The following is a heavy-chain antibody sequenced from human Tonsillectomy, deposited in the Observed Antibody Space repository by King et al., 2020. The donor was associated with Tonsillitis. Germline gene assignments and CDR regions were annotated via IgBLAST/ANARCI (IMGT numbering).Heavy chain of an antibody. D-gene: IGHD1-1*01. J-gene: IGHJ4*02. CDR3: ARDAGTNWDLDY. CDR2: LSSSSSII. V-gene: IGHV3-48*02. Sequence: VQLVESGGGLVQPGGSLRLSCAASGFTFSGYAMNWVRQAPGKGLEWVSYLSSSSSIIYYADSVKGRFTISKDNAKNPLYLQMNSLRDEDTAVYYCARDAGTNWDLDYWGQGTLVTVSS. CDR1: GFTFSGYA.